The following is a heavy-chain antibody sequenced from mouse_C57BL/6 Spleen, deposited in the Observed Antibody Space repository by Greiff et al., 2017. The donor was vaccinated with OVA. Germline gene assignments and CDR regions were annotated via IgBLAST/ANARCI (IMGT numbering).Heavy chain of an antibody. CDR1: GYSFTSYY. Sequence: QVQLQQSGPELVKPGASVKISCKASGYSFTSYYIHWVKQRPGQGLEWIGWIYPGSGNTKYNEKFKGKATLTADTSSSTAYMQLSSLTSEDSAVYYGARGDGNLAWFAYWGQGTLVTVSA. D-gene: IGHD2-1*01. CDR2: IYPGSGNT. J-gene: IGHJ3*01. CDR3: ARGDGNLAWFAY. V-gene: IGHV1-66*01.